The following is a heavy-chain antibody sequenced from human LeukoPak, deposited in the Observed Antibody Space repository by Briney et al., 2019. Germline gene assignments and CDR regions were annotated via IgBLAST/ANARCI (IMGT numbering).Heavy chain of an antibody. CDR3: ARSAQASYSGYDQKAFDY. Sequence: GGSLRLSCAASGFTFSSYWMSWVRQAPGKGLEWVANIKQDGSEKYYVDSVKGRSTISRDNAKNSLYLQMNSLRAEDTAVYYCARSAQASYSGYDQKAFDYWGQGTLVTVSS. CDR1: GFTFSSYW. V-gene: IGHV3-7*01. D-gene: IGHD5-12*01. CDR2: IKQDGSEK. J-gene: IGHJ4*02.